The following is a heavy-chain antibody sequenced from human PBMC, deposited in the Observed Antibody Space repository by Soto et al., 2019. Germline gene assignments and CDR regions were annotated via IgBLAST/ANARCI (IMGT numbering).Heavy chain of an antibody. CDR3: ARDLYLEGHTAMVYY. D-gene: IGHD5-18*01. V-gene: IGHV1-18*01. Sequence: QVQLVQSGAEVKKPGASVKVSCKASGYTFTSYGISWVRQAPGQGLEWMGWISAYNGNTNYAQKLQGRVTMTTDTTTSTAYMELRSLRSDDTAVYYCARDLYLEGHTAMVYYWGQGTLVTVSS. CDR2: ISAYNGNT. J-gene: IGHJ4*02. CDR1: GYTFTSYG.